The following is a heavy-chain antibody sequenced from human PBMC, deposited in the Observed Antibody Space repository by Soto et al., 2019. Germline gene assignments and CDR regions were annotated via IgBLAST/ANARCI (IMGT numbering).Heavy chain of an antibody. CDR1: GFSLSSYW. Sequence: EAQLVESGGGLVQPGGSLGLSCVVSGFSLSSYWMSWVRQVPGKGLEWVASIKRDGSEKKYVDSVKGRFTISRDTGKNSLYLQMSSLSAEDTGIYFCARPVTSLVGTSGFDCWGQGTLVTISS. D-gene: IGHD3-10*01. CDR3: ARPVTSLVGTSGFDC. J-gene: IGHJ4*02. CDR2: IKRDGSEK. V-gene: IGHV3-7*01.